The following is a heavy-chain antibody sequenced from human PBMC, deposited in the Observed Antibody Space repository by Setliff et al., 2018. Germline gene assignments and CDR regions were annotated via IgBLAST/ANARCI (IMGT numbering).Heavy chain of an antibody. D-gene: IGHD2-15*01. CDR2: IWDDGGNK. V-gene: IGHV3-33*08. J-gene: IGHJ4*02. Sequence: GGSLRLSCAASGFTFSTYRMHWVRQAPGKGLEWVAVIWDDGGNKYHADPVKGRFTISRDNSKNTLYLQMNSLRPEDTAVYYCARTCSGSGCYAGLESWGQGTLVTVSS. CDR3: ARTCSGSGCYAGLES. CDR1: GFTFSTYR.